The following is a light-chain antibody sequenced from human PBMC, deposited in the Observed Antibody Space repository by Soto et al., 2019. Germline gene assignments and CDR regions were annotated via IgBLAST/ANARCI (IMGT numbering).Light chain of an antibody. CDR1: QPVSSNF. V-gene: IGKV3-20*01. CDR3: QQYANSPIT. Sequence: VTMPIPGILSLSPGERAALSCRASQPVSSNFLAWYQQKPGQAPRLLIYGVSSRASGIPDRFFGSGSGTDFTLTINRLEPEDFAVYYCQQYANSPITFGQGTRLEIK. J-gene: IGKJ5*01. CDR2: GVS.